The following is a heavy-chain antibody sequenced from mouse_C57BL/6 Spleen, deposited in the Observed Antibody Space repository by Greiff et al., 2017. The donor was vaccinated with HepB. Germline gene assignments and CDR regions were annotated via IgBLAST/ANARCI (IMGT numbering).Heavy chain of an antibody. Sequence: EVQLVESGGGLVQPGGSLKLSCAASGFTFSDYYMYWVRQTPEKRLEWVAYISNGGGSTYYPETVKGRFTISRDNAKNTLYLQMSRLKSEDTAMYYCARRCYQGDAMDYWGQGTSVTVSS. CDR3: ARRCYQGDAMDY. V-gene: IGHV5-12*01. D-gene: IGHD1-1*01. CDR1: GFTFSDYY. J-gene: IGHJ4*01. CDR2: ISNGGGST.